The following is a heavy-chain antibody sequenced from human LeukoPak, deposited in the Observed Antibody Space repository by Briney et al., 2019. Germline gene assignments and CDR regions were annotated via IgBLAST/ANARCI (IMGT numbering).Heavy chain of an antibody. CDR2: ISGSSSTI. CDR1: GFTFSSYS. CDR3: ARGGYYFDY. Sequence: GRSLRLSCAASGFTFSSYSMNWVRQAPGKGLEWVSYISGSSSTIYYADSVKGRFTISRDNAKNSLYLQMNSLRAEDTAVYYCARGGYYFDYWGQGTLVTVSS. D-gene: IGHD3-16*01. V-gene: IGHV3-48*01. J-gene: IGHJ4*02.